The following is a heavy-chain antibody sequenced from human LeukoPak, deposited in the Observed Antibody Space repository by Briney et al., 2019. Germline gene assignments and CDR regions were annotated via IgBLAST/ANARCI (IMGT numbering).Heavy chain of an antibody. D-gene: IGHD1-1*01. J-gene: IGHJ6*02. V-gene: IGHV3-30*18. CDR1: GFTFSSYG. CDR2: ISYDGSNK. CDR3: AKDGYEYYYYFYGMDV. Sequence: GGSLRLSCAASGFTFSSYGMHWVRQAPGKGLEWVAVISYDGSNKYYADSVKGRFTISRDNSKNTVYLQMNSLRDEDTAVYYCAKDGYEYYYYFYGMDVWGQGTTVTVSS.